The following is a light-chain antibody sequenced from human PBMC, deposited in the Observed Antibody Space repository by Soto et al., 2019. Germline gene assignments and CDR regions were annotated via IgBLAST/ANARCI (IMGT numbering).Light chain of an antibody. J-gene: IGLJ1*01. Sequence: QSVLTQPASVSGSPGQSITIFCTGTSSDVGGYNYVSWYQQHPGKAPKLMIYEVSNRPSGVSNRFSGSKSGNTASLTISGLQAEDEADYYCSSYTSSSPPLYVFGTGTKVTVL. V-gene: IGLV2-14*01. CDR1: SSDVGGYNY. CDR2: EVS. CDR3: SSYTSSSPPLYV.